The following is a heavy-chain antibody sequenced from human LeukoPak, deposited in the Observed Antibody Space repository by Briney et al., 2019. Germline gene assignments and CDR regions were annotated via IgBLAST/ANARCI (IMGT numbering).Heavy chain of an antibody. V-gene: IGHV4-4*07. J-gene: IGHJ4*02. CDR1: GGSISNYY. Sequence: SETLSLTCTVSGGSISNYYWSWIRQPAGKGLEWIGRIYTSGSTNYNPSLKSRVTMSVDTSKNQFSLKLSSVTAADTAVYYCARDRYYYGSGIPGPGKYYFDYWGQGTLVTVSS. D-gene: IGHD3-10*01. CDR3: ARDRYYYGSGIPGPGKYYFDY. CDR2: IYTSGST.